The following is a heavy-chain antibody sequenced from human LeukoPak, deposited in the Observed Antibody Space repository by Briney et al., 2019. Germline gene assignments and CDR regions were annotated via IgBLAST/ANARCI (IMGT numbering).Heavy chain of an antibody. Sequence: GGSLRLSCAASGFTVKDNFMSWVRQAPGKGLEWASVLYSGGATYYADSVKGRFTISRDNSKNIVFLQMNDLRTEDTAFYYCTRDSANYHFAYWGQGALVTVSS. CDR1: GFTVKDNF. CDR3: TRDSANYHFAY. J-gene: IGHJ4*02. CDR2: LYSGGAT. D-gene: IGHD4/OR15-4a*01. V-gene: IGHV3-66*01.